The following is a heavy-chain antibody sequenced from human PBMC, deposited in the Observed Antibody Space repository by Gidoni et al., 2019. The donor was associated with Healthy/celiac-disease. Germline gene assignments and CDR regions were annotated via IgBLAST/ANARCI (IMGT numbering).Heavy chain of an antibody. CDR2: ISGSGGST. Sequence: EVQLLESGGGLVQPGGSLRLSFAASGFTFSRYAMGWVRQAPGKGLGGVAGISGSGGSTYYAESVKGRFTISRDNSKNTLYLQMNSLRAEDTAVYDGAKETVGAYYYYGMDVWGQGTTVTVSS. J-gene: IGHJ6*02. CDR3: AKETVGAYYYYGMDV. V-gene: IGHV3-23*01. D-gene: IGHD1-26*01. CDR1: GFTFSRYA.